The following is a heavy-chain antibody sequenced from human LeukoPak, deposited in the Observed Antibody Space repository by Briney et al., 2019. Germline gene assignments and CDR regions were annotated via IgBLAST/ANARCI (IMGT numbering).Heavy chain of an antibody. CDR3: ARGIVGASRSGPGAFDI. CDR2: IYTSGST. V-gene: IGHV4-4*07. Sequence: PSETLSLTCTVSGGSISSYYWSWIRQPAGKGLEWIGRIYTSGSTNYNPSLKRRVTLSVETSKNQFSLKLSSVTAADTAGYYCARGIVGASRSGPGAFDIWGQGTMVTVSS. D-gene: IGHD3-3*01. J-gene: IGHJ3*02. CDR1: GGSISSYY.